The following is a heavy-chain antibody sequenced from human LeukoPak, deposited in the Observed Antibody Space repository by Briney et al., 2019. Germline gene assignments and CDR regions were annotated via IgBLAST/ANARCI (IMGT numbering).Heavy chain of an antibody. CDR2: IYYSGST. D-gene: IGHD2-21*02. CDR3: ARDNCGGDCYYSWFDP. V-gene: IGHV4-59*01. CDR1: GGSISSYY. Sequence: PETLSLTWPLSGGSISSYYWSCVRPPPGEGMEWIGYIYYSGSTNYNPSLKSRVTISVATSKNQCSLKLSSVTAEDTAVYYCARDNCGGDCYYSWFDPWGQGTLVTVSS. J-gene: IGHJ5*02.